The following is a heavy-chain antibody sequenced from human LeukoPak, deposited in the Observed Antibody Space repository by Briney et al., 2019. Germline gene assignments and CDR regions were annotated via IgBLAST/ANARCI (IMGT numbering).Heavy chain of an antibody. Sequence: PGESLKISCKGSGYSFTSNWIGWVRQMPGKGLEWMGIIYPGDSTIKYSPSFQGQVSISADKSITTAYLQWRSLKASDTAMYYCATARSVYDSSGDYSLYFDFWGQGTLVTVSS. D-gene: IGHD3-22*01. CDR3: ATARSVYDSSGDYSLYFDF. V-gene: IGHV5-51*01. CDR1: GYSFTSNW. CDR2: IYPGDSTI. J-gene: IGHJ4*02.